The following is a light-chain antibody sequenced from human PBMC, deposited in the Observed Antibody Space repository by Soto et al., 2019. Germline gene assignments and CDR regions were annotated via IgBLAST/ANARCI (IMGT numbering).Light chain of an antibody. CDR1: QTIPNY. CDR2: AAS. V-gene: IGKV1-39*01. Sequence: IQMTPSPSSLSASVGDRVTITCRASQTIPNYLSWYQQKPDKAPKLLIYAASSLYSGVPSRFSGSGSGTYFTLTISSVQPEDFATYFCLETYSTSYAFGQGTKLENK. J-gene: IGKJ2*01. CDR3: LETYSTSYA.